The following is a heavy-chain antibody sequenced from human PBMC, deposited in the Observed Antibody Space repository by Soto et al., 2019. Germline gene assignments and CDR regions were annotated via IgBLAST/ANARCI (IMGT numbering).Heavy chain of an antibody. CDR2: IYYSGST. J-gene: IGHJ5*02. CDR3: AGSCVRITIFGVVISWFDP. Sequence: KPSETLSLTCTVSGGSISSGDYYWSWIRQPPGKGLEWIGYIYYSGSTYYNPSLKSLVTISVDTSKNQFSLKLSYVTAADTAVYYCAGSCVRITIFGVVISWFDPWGQGTLVTVSS. CDR1: GGSISSGDYY. D-gene: IGHD3-3*01. V-gene: IGHV4-30-4*01.